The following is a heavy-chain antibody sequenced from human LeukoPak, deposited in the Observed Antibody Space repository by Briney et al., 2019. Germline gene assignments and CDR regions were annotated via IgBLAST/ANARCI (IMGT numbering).Heavy chain of an antibody. J-gene: IGHJ4*02. V-gene: IGHV1-2*02. CDR2: VDPNAGGT. CDR1: GYTFTDHY. D-gene: IGHD2-15*01. Sequence: ASVKVSCKTSGYTFTDHYIHWVRQAPGQGLEWMGWVDPNAGGTNYAQKFQGRVTMTRDTSITTAYMEVSRLTSDDTAVYFCARGGSDDYCDYWGQGTLVTVSS. CDR3: ARGGSDDYCDY.